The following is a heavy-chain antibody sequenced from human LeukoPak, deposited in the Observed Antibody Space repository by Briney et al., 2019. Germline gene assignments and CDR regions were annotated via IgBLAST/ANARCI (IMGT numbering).Heavy chain of an antibody. CDR1: GGSISSSSYY. J-gene: IGHJ5*02. V-gene: IGHV4-39*07. Sequence: KSSETLSLTCTVSGGSISSSSYYWGWIRQPPGKGLEWIGSIYYSGSTYYNPSLKSRVTISVDTSKNQFSLKLSSVTAADTAVYYCASWDTYYYDSSGYYNWFDPWGQGTLVTVSS. CDR2: IYYSGST. D-gene: IGHD3-22*01. CDR3: ASWDTYYYDSSGYYNWFDP.